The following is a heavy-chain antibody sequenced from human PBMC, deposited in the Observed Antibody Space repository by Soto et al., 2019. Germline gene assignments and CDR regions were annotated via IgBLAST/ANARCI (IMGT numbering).Heavy chain of an antibody. D-gene: IGHD4-17*01. CDR2: INAGNGNT. V-gene: IGHV1-3*01. J-gene: IGHJ5*02. Sequence: ASVKVSCKASGYTFTSYAMHWVRQAPGQRLEWMGWINAGNGNTKYSQKFQGRVTMTTDTSTSTAYMELRSLRSDDTAVYYCARDLSYGGWFDPWGQGTLVTVSS. CDR1: GYTFTSYA. CDR3: ARDLSYGGWFDP.